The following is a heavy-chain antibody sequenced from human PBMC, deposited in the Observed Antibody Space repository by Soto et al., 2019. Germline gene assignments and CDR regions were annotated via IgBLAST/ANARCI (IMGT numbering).Heavy chain of an antibody. Sequence: QVQLVQSGAEVKKPGASVKVSCKASGYTFTSYDINWVRQATGQGLEWMGWMNPNSGNTGYAQKFQGRVTMTRNTSISTAYMERSSLRSEDTAVYYCARFDIVVVPAAILREDYYYYYGMDVWGQGTTVTVSS. CDR2: MNPNSGNT. V-gene: IGHV1-8*01. CDR3: ARFDIVVVPAAILREDYYYYYGMDV. CDR1: GYTFTSYD. D-gene: IGHD2-2*02. J-gene: IGHJ6*02.